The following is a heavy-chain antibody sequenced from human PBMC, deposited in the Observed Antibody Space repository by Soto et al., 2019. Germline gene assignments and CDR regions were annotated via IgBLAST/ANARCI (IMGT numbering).Heavy chain of an antibody. CDR1: KFIFSTYA. D-gene: IGHD4-17*01. V-gene: IGHV3-23*01. CDR2: IRGSGDGT. CDR3: TRDPNGDYIGAFDF. Sequence: EVQVLESGGGSIQPGGSLSLSCTTSKFIFSTYAMTWVRQAPGEGLEWVSSIRGSGDGTSYADSVRGRFTISRDNSKNTLYLRMNSLRVEDTAVYYCTRDPNGDYIGAFDFWGQGRLVTVSS. J-gene: IGHJ3*01.